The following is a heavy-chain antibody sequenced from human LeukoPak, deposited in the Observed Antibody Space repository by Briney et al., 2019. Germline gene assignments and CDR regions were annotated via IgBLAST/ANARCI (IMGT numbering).Heavy chain of an antibody. V-gene: IGHV4-34*01. D-gene: IGHD1-7*01. Sequence: SETLSLTCAVSGESFNDYYWIWIRQLPGKGLEWIGEITHSGATNYNPSLKNRVTFSIDTSRRQFSLRLRSLTAADTGVFYCARGLRSVTWERELMSYQFYGMDVWGRGTTVSVSS. CDR1: GESFNDYY. CDR2: ITHSGAT. J-gene: IGHJ6*02. CDR3: ARGLRSVTWERELMSYQFYGMDV.